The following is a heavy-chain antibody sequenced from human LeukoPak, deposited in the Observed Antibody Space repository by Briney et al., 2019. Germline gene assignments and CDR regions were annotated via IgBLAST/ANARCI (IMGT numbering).Heavy chain of an antibody. CDR2: LIPIFGTA. J-gene: IGHJ4*02. Sequence: SVKVSCKASGGTISSYAINWVRQAPGQGLEWMGRLIPIFGTANYAQKFQGRVTITTDESTTTAYMELSSLKSEDTAVYYCARDGTGRNILTHYYREWGQGTLVTVSS. CDR1: GGTISSYA. CDR3: ARDGTGRNILTHYYRE. V-gene: IGHV1-69*05. D-gene: IGHD3-9*01.